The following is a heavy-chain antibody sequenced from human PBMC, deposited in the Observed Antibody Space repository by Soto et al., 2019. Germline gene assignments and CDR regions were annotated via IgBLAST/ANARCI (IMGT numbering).Heavy chain of an antibody. CDR3: ATDRHYYDSSGYCIFDY. CDR2: FDPEDGET. D-gene: IGHD3-22*01. CDR1: GYTLTELS. J-gene: IGHJ4*02. Sequence: ASVKVSCKVSGYTLTELSMHWVLQAPGKGLEWMGGFDPEDGETIYAQKFQGRVTMTEDTSTDTAYMELSSLRSEDTAVYYCATDRHYYDSSGYCIFDYWGQGXLVTAPQ. V-gene: IGHV1-24*01.